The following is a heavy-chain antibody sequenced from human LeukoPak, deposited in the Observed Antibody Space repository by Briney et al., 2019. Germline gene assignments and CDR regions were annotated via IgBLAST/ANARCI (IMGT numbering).Heavy chain of an antibody. CDR1: GYTLTGLS. CDR2: IDPEDGET. D-gene: IGHD5-24*01. J-gene: IGHJ4*02. Sequence: ASVKVSCKVSGYTLTGLSMHWVRQAPGKGLEWVGGIDPEDGETIYAQKFQGRVTMTEDTSTDTAYMELSSLRSEDTAVYYCATVSDGYKVRFDYWGQGTLVTVSS. CDR3: ATVSDGYKVRFDY. V-gene: IGHV1-24*01.